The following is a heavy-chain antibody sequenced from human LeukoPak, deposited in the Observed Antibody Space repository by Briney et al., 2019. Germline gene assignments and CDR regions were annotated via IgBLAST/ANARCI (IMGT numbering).Heavy chain of an antibody. CDR3: ARDMRFYDSRGYYYFLDY. CDR1: GFTFTTYS. V-gene: IGHV3-21*03. D-gene: IGHD3-22*01. Sequence: GGSLCLSCAASGFTFTTYSRNWVRQAPGKGLEWVSSITGSSNHAYYADSLKGRFTISRDNAKNSLYLQMNSLRVEDTAVYYCARDMRFYDSRGYYYFLDYWGQGTRVTVSS. CDR2: ITGSSNHA. J-gene: IGHJ4*02.